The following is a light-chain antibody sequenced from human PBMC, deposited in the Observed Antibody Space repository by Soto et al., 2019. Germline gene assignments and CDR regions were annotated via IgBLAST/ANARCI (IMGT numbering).Light chain of an antibody. V-gene: IGLV2-14*01. J-gene: IGLJ1*01. Sequence: QSVLTQPASVSGSPGQSITISCTGTSSDVGLYDYVSWYQQHPGKAPQLMIYAVSNRPSGVSNRFSASKSGNTASLFISGLQAEDEADYYCSPYTSDSSYVFGSGTKSPS. CDR3: SPYTSDSSYV. CDR1: SSDVGLYDY. CDR2: AVS.